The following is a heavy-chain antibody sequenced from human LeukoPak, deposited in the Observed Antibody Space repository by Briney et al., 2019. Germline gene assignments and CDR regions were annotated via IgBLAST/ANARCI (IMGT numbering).Heavy chain of an antibody. CDR3: AKGAINWGFNLRGWYDY. CDR1: GSTFTSYA. Sequence: AGGSLRLSCAASGSTFTSYAMNWVRQAPGKGLEWVSGISGSGDKTYYADSVQGRFTISRDNSKKTVFLQMVSLRDEDTAVYYCAKGAINWGFNLRGWYDYWGQGTLVTVSS. CDR2: ISGSGDKT. V-gene: IGHV3-23*01. D-gene: IGHD7-27*01. J-gene: IGHJ4*02.